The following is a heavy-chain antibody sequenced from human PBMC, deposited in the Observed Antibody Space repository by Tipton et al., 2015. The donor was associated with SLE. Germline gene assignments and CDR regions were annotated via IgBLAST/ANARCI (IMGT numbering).Heavy chain of an antibody. CDR1: GFTFSNAW. CDR3: TTDLEFSPDYYFNYYMDV. V-gene: IGHV3-15*01. J-gene: IGHJ6*03. Sequence: SLRLSCAASGFTFSNAWMSWVRQAPGKGLEWVGRIKSKTDGGTTDYAAPVKGRFTISRDDSKNTLYLQMNSLKTEDTAVYYCTTDLEFSPDYYFNYYMDVWGKGTPDAVSS. CDR2: IKSKTDGGTT. D-gene: IGHD3-10*01.